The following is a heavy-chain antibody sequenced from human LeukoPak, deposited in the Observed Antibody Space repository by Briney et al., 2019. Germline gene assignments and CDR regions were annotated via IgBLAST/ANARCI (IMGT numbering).Heavy chain of an antibody. CDR3: ARELLWFGGQFDP. J-gene: IGHJ5*02. CDR2: IKQDGSEK. Sequence: GGSLRLSCAASGFDFRTYEMNWVRQAPGKGLEWVANIKQDGSEKYYVDSVKGRFTIPRDNAKNSLYLQMNSLRAEDTAVYYCARELLWFGGQFDPWGQGTLVTVSS. CDR1: GFDFRTYE. V-gene: IGHV3-7*01. D-gene: IGHD3-10*01.